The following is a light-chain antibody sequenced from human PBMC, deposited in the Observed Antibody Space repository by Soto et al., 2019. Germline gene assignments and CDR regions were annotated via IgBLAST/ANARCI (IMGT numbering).Light chain of an antibody. CDR2: DAS. CDR3: QQYAGSPRT. Sequence: EIVLTQSPGTLSLSPEERATLSYRASQSISSNYLAWYQQTPGQAPRLLIYDASSRAAGISDRFSGSGSGTDFTLTISRLEPEDFGVYYCQQYAGSPRTFGQGTKVDIK. CDR1: QSISSNY. V-gene: IGKV3-20*01. J-gene: IGKJ1*01.